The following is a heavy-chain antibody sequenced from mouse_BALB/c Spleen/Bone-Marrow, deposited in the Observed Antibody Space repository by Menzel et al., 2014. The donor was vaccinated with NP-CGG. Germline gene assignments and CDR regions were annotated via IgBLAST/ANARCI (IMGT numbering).Heavy chain of an antibody. V-gene: IGHV2-6-7*01. CDR2: IWGDGRT. CDR1: GFSLTGYG. D-gene: IGHD1-1*01. Sequence: VKLMESGPGLVAPSQSLSITCTVSGFSLTGYGVNWVRQSPGKGLEWLGMIWGDGRTDYNSALKSRLSISKDNSKSQVFLKMNSLQTDDTARYYCARRYGSKCYAMDYWGQGTSVTVSS. J-gene: IGHJ4*01. CDR3: ARRYGSKCYAMDY.